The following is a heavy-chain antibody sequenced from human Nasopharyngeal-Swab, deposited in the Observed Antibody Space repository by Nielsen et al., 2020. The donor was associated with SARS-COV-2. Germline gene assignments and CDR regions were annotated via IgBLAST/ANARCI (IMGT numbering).Heavy chain of an antibody. CDR2: INAGNGNT. J-gene: IGHJ4*02. V-gene: IGHV1-3*01. D-gene: IGHD3-10*01. CDR3: ARAGMGRGFDY. Sequence: WVRQAPGQRLEWMGWINAGNGNTKYSQKFQGRVTITRDISASTAYMELSSLRSEDTAVYYCARAGMGRGFDYWGQGTLVTVSS.